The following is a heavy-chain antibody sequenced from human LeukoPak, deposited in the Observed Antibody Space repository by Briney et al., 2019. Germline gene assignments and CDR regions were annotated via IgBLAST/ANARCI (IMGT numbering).Heavy chain of an antibody. D-gene: IGHD4-23*01. Sequence: SSETLSLTCTVSGGSISSYYWSWIRQPAGKGLEWIGRIYTSGSTNYNPSLKSRVTMSVDTSKNQFSLELSSVTAADTAVYYCARDRWSGESDYWGQGTLVTVSS. CDR2: IYTSGST. CDR3: ARDRWSGESDY. V-gene: IGHV4-4*07. CDR1: GGSISSYY. J-gene: IGHJ4*02.